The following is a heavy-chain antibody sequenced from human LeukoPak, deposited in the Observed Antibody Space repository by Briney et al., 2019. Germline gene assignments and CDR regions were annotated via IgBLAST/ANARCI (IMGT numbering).Heavy chain of an antibody. V-gene: IGHV3-49*04. CDR1: GFTFSGYW. CDR3: TKGGYSFQH. D-gene: IGHD3-22*01. J-gene: IGHJ1*01. Sequence: PGGSLRLSCAASGFTFSGYWMTWVRQAPGKGLEWLAFISDKAHGGTIEYAASVKGRFIISRDDSKNVAYLQMNSLKTEDTAVYYCTKGGYSFQHWGQGTLVTVSS. CDR2: ISDKAHGGTI.